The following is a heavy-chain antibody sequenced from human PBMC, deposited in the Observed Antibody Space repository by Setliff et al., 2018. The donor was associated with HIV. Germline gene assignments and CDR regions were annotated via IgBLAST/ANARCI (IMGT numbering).Heavy chain of an antibody. D-gene: IGHD7-27*01. CDR2: IIPIFGTA. CDR3: ARGPLLAGDGPYYFDY. J-gene: IGHJ4*02. V-gene: IGHV1-69*13. Sequence: SVKVSCKASGGTFSGYAISWVRQAPGQGLELMGGIIPIFGTANYAQKFQGRLTITADESTRTAYMELSSLRSEDTAVFYCARGPLLAGDGPYYFDYWGQGTRVTAPQ. CDR1: GGTFSGYA.